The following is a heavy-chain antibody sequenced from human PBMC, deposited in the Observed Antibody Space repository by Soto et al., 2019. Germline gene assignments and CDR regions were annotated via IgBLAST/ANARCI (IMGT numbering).Heavy chain of an antibody. Sequence: QITLKESGPTLVKPTQTLTLTCTFSGFSLSTSGVGVGWIRQPPGKAREWLALIYWEDDKRYSPSLKSRLTITKDTSKNQVVLTMTNMEPVDTATYYGAHRRRSGWTYDAFDIWGQGTMVTVSS. D-gene: IGHD6-19*01. CDR2: IYWEDDK. CDR1: GFSLSTSGVG. CDR3: AHRRRSGWTYDAFDI. V-gene: IGHV2-5*02. J-gene: IGHJ3*02.